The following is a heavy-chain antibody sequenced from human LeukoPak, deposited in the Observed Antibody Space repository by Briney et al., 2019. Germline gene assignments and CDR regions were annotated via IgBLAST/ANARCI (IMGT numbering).Heavy chain of an antibody. CDR1: GFIFSSYG. D-gene: IGHD6-6*01. J-gene: IGHJ6*02. Sequence: GGSLALSCAASGFIFSSYGMHWVRQAPGKGLEGVAVIWYDGSNKYYADSVKGRFTISRDNSKNTLYLQMNSLRAEDTAVYYCARGLNEQLVPNGMDVWGQGTTVTVSS. V-gene: IGHV3-33*01. CDR3: ARGLNEQLVPNGMDV. CDR2: IWYDGSNK.